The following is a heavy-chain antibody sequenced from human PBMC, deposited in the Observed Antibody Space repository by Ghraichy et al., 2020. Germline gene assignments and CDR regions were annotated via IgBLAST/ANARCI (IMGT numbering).Heavy chain of an antibody. J-gene: IGHJ6*02. CDR2: INPNSGGT. D-gene: IGHD1-26*01. CDR1: GYTFTGYY. V-gene: IGHV1-2*02. Sequence: ASVKVSCKASGYTFTGYYMHWVRQAPGQGLEWMGWINPNSGGTNYAQKFQGRVTMTRDTSISTAYMELSRLRSDDTAVYYCARVAWELGLGATPYYYYGMDVWGQGTTVTVSS. CDR3: ARVAWELGLGATPYYYYGMDV.